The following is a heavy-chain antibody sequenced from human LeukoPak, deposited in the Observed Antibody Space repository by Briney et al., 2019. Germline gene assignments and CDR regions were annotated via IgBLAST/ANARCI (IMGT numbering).Heavy chain of an antibody. CDR2: IKKDGSET. Sequence: GGSLRLSCAASGFTFSTSGMSWVRQVPGQGLEWVANIKKDGSETYYVDSVKGRFTISRDNAKNSLYLRMNRLRAEDTAMYYCARGRYSGTTYSFDYWGQGTLVTVSS. J-gene: IGHJ4*02. CDR3: ARGRYSGTTYSFDY. V-gene: IGHV3-7*03. D-gene: IGHD5-12*01. CDR1: GFTFSTSG.